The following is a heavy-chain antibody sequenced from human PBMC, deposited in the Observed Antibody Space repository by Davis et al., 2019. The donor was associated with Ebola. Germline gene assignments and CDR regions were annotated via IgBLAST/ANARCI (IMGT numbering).Heavy chain of an antibody. CDR3: TTDNFCSGASCSSSGFH. CDR1: GFTFSSSG. D-gene: IGHD2-15*01. Sequence: GGSLRLSCAASGFTFSSSGMHWVRQAPGKGLEWVAVIWYDGSNKYYADSVKGRFTISRDNSKNTLYLQMNSLRTEDTAVYFCTTDNFCSGASCSSSGFHWGQGTRVTVSS. V-gene: IGHV3-33*01. J-gene: IGHJ4*02. CDR2: IWYDGSNK.